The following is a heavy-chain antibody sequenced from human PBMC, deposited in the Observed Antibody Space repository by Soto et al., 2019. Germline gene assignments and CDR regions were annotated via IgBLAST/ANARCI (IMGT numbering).Heavy chain of an antibody. Sequence: QVQLVQSGAEVKKPGSSLKFSCKAFGAPSSGNAIGWVRQAPDQGLEGMGGIIPIFGPANYAQKFQGRVTITGDESTSTAYMELSSLRSEDTAVYYCARPLYYYGSGSSLDYWGQGTLVTVSS. CDR3: ARPLYYYGSGSSLDY. CDR1: GAPSSGNA. J-gene: IGHJ4*02. CDR2: IIPIFGPA. D-gene: IGHD3-10*01. V-gene: IGHV1-69*12.